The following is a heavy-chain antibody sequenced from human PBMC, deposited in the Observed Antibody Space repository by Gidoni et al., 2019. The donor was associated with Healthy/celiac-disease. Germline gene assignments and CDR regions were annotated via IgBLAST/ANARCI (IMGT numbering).Heavy chain of an antibody. CDR1: GYSFTSYW. CDR3: ALGPPTVTTGVSPPYGMDV. D-gene: IGHD4-4*01. V-gene: IGHV5-51*03. CDR2: IYPGDSDT. Sequence: EVQLVQSGAEVKKPGESLKISCKGSGYSFTSYWIGWVRQMPGKGLEWMGIIYPGDSDTRYSPSFQGQVTISADKSISTAYLQWSSLKASDTAMYYCALGPPTVTTGVSPPYGMDVWGQGTTVTVSS. J-gene: IGHJ6*02.